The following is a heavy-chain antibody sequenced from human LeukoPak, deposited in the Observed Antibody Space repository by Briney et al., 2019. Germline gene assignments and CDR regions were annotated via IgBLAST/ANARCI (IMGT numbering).Heavy chain of an antibody. Sequence: PGGSLRLSCAASGFTFSSYAMHWVRQAPGKGLEYVSAISSNGGSTYYANSVKGRFTISRDNSKNTLYLQMGSLRAEDMAVYYCARVRQPRSGSYYANPLVYLVQGTLVTVSS. V-gene: IGHV3-64*01. CDR1: GFTFSSYA. CDR3: ARVRQPRSGSYYANPLVY. CDR2: ISSNGGST. D-gene: IGHD1-26*01. J-gene: IGHJ4*02.